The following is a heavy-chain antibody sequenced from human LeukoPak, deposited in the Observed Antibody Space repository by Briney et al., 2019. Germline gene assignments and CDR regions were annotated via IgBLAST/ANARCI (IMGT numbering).Heavy chain of an antibody. D-gene: IGHD2-15*01. V-gene: IGHV3-48*01. J-gene: IGHJ4*02. CDR2: ISSSSSTI. Sequence: PGGSLRLPCAASGFTFSNACMNWVRQAPGKGLEWVSYISSSSSTIYYADSVKGRFTISRDNAKNSLYLQMNSLRAEDTAVYYCARDESLLDYWGQGNLVTVSS. CDR3: ARDESLLDY. CDR1: GFTFSNAC.